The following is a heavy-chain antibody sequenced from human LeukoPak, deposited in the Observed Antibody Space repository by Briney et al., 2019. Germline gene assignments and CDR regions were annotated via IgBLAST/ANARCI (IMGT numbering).Heavy chain of an antibody. J-gene: IGHJ4*02. Sequence: ASVKVSCKVSGYSLKELSMDWVRQAPGKGLEWMGGFDPEEGETFYARQFQGRLTMTEDTSTDTAYMELRSLRSEDTALYYCAPYPPLGWFGEPPKYSWGQGTLVTVSS. CDR2: FDPEEGET. D-gene: IGHD3-10*01. CDR1: GYSLKELS. V-gene: IGHV1-24*01. CDR3: APYPPLGWFGEPPKYS.